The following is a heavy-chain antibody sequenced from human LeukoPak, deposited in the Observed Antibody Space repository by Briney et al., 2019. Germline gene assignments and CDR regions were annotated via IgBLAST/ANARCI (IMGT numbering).Heavy chain of an antibody. CDR1: GFTFSSYA. Sequence: GGSLRLSCAASGFTFSSYAMSWVRQAPGKGLEWVSAISAGGGNTHYADSVKGRFTISRDDSKNTLYLQLNSLRAEDTAVYYCATPLTYYDFWSGFHFWGQGTLVTVSS. CDR2: ISAGGGNT. D-gene: IGHD3-3*01. V-gene: IGHV3-23*01. J-gene: IGHJ4*02. CDR3: ATPLTYYDFWSGFHF.